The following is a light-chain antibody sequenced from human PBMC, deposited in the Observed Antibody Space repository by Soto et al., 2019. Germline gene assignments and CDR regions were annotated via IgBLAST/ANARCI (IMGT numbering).Light chain of an antibody. J-gene: IGLJ1*01. CDR3: SSYTSASTYV. CDR2: EVS. Sequence: SARTQPASVSGSPGQSITISCTVTSSDVGGYNYVSWYQLLPGKAPKLLIYEVSNRPSGVSNRFSGSKSGNTASLTISRLQSEDEADYYCSSYTSASTYVFGTGTKVTVL. V-gene: IGLV2-14*01. CDR1: SSDVGGYNY.